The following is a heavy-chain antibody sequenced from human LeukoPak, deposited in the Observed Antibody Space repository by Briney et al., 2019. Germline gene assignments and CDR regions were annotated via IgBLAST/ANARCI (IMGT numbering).Heavy chain of an antibody. CDR1: RYTLTIYG. J-gene: IGHJ3*02. V-gene: IGHV1-18*01. D-gene: IGHD3-10*01. CDR2: ISAYNGNT. CDR3: AGDYVLWFGELLQDAFEI. Sequence: ASVRDSSKDSRYTLTIYGISWVRQAPGQGVEWMGWISAYNGNTNYAQKLQGRVTMPTDTSTSTAYMELRSLISDDTAVYYCAGDYVLWFGELLQDAFEIWGQGTMGTVSS.